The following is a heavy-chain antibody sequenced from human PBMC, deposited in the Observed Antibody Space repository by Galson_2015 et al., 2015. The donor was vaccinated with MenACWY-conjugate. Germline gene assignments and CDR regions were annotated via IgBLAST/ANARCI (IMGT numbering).Heavy chain of an antibody. Sequence: CAISGDSVSSNSAAWNWIRQSPSRGLEWLGRTYYRSKWYNDYAVSVKSRITINPDTSKNQFSLQLNSVTPEDTAVYYCARGVVGYCSSTSCYTYYYGMDVWGQGTTVTVSS. CDR1: GDSVSSNSAA. V-gene: IGHV6-1*01. CDR2: TYYRSKWYN. J-gene: IGHJ6*02. CDR3: ARGVVGYCSSTSCYTYYYGMDV. D-gene: IGHD2-2*02.